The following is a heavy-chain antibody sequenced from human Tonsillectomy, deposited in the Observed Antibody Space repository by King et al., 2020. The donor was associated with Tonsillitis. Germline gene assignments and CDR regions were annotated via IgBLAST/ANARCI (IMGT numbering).Heavy chain of an antibody. Sequence: QLVQSGGGLVQPGGSLRLSCAASGFTFSSYWMHWVRQAPGKGLVWVSRINSDGSSTSYADSVKGRFTISRNNAKNTLYLQMNSLRAEDTAGYYCARDKIGHGWTFDIWGQGTMVTVSS. D-gene: IGHD6-19*01. CDR2: INSDGSST. V-gene: IGHV3-74*01. CDR1: GFTFSSYW. CDR3: ARDKIGHGWTFDI. J-gene: IGHJ3*02.